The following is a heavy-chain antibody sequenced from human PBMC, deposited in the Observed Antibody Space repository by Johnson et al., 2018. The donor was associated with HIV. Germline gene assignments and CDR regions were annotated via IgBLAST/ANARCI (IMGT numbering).Heavy chain of an antibody. Sequence: MLLVESGGGVVQPGRSLRLSCAASGFTFSSYAMHWVRQATGKGLEWVSAIGTAGDTYYPGSVKGRFTISRDNAKNSLYLQMNSLRAEDTAVYYCARDRRGHLSWSSDAFDIWGQGTMVTVSS. J-gene: IGHJ3*02. V-gene: IGHV3-13*01. CDR2: IGTAGDT. CDR1: GFTFSSYA. CDR3: ARDRRGHLSWSSDAFDI. D-gene: IGHD6-13*01.